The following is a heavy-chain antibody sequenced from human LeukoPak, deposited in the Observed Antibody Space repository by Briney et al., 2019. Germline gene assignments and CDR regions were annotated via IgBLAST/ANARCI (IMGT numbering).Heavy chain of an antibody. CDR2: IIPLFRTA. CDR3: ARIMGYCSSTSCYYGMDV. CDR1: GGTFNNYA. V-gene: IGHV1-69*01. Sequence: AASVKVSCKTYGGTFNNYAINWVRQAPGQGLEWMGGIIPLFRTANYAQNFQGRLTITADESTRTAYMELSSLRSEDTAVYYCARIMGYCSSTSCYYGMDVWGQGTTVTVSS. J-gene: IGHJ6*02. D-gene: IGHD2-2*01.